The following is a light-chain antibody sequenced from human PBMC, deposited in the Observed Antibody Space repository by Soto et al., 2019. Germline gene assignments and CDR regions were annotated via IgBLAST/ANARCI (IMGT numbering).Light chain of an antibody. J-gene: IGKJ1*01. CDR3: QQYHDWPRT. CDR2: GAS. V-gene: IGKV3-20*01. CDR1: QSVSSSY. Sequence: EIVLTQSPGTLSLSPGERATLSCRASQSVSSSYLAWYQQKPGQAPRLLIYGASSRATGIPDRFSGSGSGTEFTLTVSGLQSEDFAVYYCQQYHDWPRTFGQGTKVDI.